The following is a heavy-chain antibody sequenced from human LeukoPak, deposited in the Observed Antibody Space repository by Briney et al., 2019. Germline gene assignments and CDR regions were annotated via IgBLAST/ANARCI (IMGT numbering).Heavy chain of an antibody. D-gene: IGHD5-18*01. CDR3: AHSEDTALVHDAFDI. J-gene: IGHJ3*02. Sequence: ESGPTLVKPTQTLTLTCTFSGFSLSTSGVAVGWIRQPPGKALEWLALIYWDDDKRYSPSLKSRLSITKDTSKNQVVLTMTNMDPVYTATYYCAHSEDTALVHDAFDIWGQGTMVTVSS. CDR1: GFSLSTSGVA. CDR2: IYWDDDK. V-gene: IGHV2-5*02.